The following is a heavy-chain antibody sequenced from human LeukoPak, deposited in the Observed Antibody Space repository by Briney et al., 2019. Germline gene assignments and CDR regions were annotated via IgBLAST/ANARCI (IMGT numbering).Heavy chain of an antibody. V-gene: IGHV1-69*05. Sequence: GASVKVSCKASGGTFSSYAISWVRQAPGQGLEWMGGIIPIFGTANYAQKFQGRVTMTRNTSISTAYMELSSLRSEDTAVYYCARVIVVVVAAKFTSWFDPWGQGTLVTVSS. CDR1: GGTFSSYA. J-gene: IGHJ5*02. D-gene: IGHD2-15*01. CDR2: IIPIFGTA. CDR3: ARVIVVVVAAKFTSWFDP.